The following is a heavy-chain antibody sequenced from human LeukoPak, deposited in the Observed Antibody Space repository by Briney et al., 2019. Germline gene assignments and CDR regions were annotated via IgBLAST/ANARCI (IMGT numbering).Heavy chain of an antibody. CDR2: MSASDAGT. CDR1: GFTFRSYA. CDR3: AKGNYYFDSSGYFHFDY. V-gene: IGHV3-23*01. Sequence: PGGSLGLSCAAAGFTFRSYAMNWVRQGPGKGLEWVSTMSASDAGTYYADSVKGRFTISRDNSKNTLYLQMNSLRAEDTAVYYCAKGNYYFDSSGYFHFDYWGQGTLVTVSS. J-gene: IGHJ4*02. D-gene: IGHD3-22*01.